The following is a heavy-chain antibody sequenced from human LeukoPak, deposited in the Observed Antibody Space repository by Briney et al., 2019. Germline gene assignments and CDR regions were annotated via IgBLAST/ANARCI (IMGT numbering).Heavy chain of an antibody. CDR1: GGSISSYY. D-gene: IGHD3-16*01. J-gene: IGHJ4*02. Sequence: PSETLSLTCTVSGGSISSYYWSWIRQPAGKGLEWIGRIYTSGSTNYNPSLKSRVTISVDTSQNQFSLKLSSVTAADTAVYYCARDRALGSGKYYFDYWGQGTLVTVSA. CDR2: IYTSGST. V-gene: IGHV4-4*07. CDR3: ARDRALGSGKYYFDY.